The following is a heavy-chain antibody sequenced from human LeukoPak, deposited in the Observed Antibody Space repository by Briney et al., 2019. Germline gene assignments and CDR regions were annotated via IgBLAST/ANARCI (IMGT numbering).Heavy chain of an antibody. J-gene: IGHJ5*02. V-gene: IGHV4-34*01. CDR1: GGSFSGYY. CDR2: INHSGST. CDR3: ARGRLLMVYAIPWFDP. D-gene: IGHD2-8*01. Sequence: PSETLSLTCAVYGGSFSGYYWSWIRQPPGKGLGWIGEINHSGSTNYNPSLKSRVTISVDTSKNQFSLKLSSVTAADTAVYYCARGRLLMVYAIPWFDPWGQGTLVTVSS.